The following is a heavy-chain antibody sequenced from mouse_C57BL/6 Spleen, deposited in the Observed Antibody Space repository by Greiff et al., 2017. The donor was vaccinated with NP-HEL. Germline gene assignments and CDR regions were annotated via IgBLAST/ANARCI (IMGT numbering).Heavy chain of an antibody. D-gene: IGHD4-1*01. J-gene: IGHJ3*01. CDR2: ISYDGSN. CDR3: ARSKLGREFAY. CDR1: GYSITSGYY. V-gene: IGHV3-6*01. Sequence: DVKLVESGPGLVKPSQSLSLTCSVTGYSITSGYYWNWIRQFPGNKLEWMGYISYDGSNNYNPSLKNRISITRDTSKNQFFLKLNSVTTEDTATYYCARSKLGREFAYWGQGTLVTVSA.